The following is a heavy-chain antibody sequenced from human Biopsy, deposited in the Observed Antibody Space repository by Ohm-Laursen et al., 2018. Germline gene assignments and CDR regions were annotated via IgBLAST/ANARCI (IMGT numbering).Heavy chain of an antibody. J-gene: IGHJ5*01. CDR2: ISASSSYI. V-gene: IGHV3-21*06. CDR3: AAELLPPGVGGPWLDS. CDR1: GFTLSGYG. D-gene: IGHD3-10*01. Sequence: SLRLSCTASGFTLSGYGMNWVRQAPGKGLEWVSSISASSSYIYYADSVKGRFTVSRANTKNTLYLQMNSLRAADTAIYFCAAELLPPGVGGPWLDSWGQGTPVTVSS.